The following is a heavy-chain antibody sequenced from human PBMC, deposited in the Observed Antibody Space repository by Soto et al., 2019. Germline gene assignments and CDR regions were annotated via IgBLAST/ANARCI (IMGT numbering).Heavy chain of an antibody. CDR1: GASVSNIIHY. D-gene: IGHD3-3*01. CDR3: ARGLGYETLY. V-gene: IGHV4-61*01. J-gene: IGHJ4*02. CDR2: VHSSGIT. Sequence: QVRLQESGPGLVKPSETLSLTCSVSGASVSNIIHYWSWIRQPPGKGLEWIGCVHSSGITNYSPPLKSRVTISLDTSKNQFSLRLDSLTAADTAVYYCARGLGYETLYWGQGILVTVSS.